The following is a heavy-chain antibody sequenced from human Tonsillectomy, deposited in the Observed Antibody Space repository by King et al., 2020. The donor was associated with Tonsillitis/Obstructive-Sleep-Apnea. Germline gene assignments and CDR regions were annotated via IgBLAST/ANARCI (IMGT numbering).Heavy chain of an antibody. CDR2: INPNSGGT. J-gene: IGHJ6*02. CDR3: AMPSYQLLTYYYYGMDV. V-gene: IGHV1-2*02. Sequence: VQLVQSGAEVKKPGASVKVSCKASGYTFTGYYMHWVRQAPGQGLEWMGWINPNSGGTNYAQKFQGRVTVTRDTSISTAYMELSRLRSDDTAVYYCAMPSYQLLTYYYYGMDVWGQGTTVTVSS. CDR1: GYTFTGYY. D-gene: IGHD2-2*01.